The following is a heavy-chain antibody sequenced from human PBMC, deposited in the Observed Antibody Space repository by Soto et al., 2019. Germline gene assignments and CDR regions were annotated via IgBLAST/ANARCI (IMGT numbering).Heavy chain of an antibody. J-gene: IGHJ5*02. CDR2: IIPIFGTA. D-gene: IGHD2-15*01. CDR1: GGTFSSYA. CDR3: ARKKAHLGYCSGGSCYGWFDP. V-gene: IGHV1-69*01. Sequence: QVQLVQSGAEVKKPGSSVKVSCKASGGTFSSYAISWVRQAPGQGLEWMGGIIPIFGTANYAQKFQGRVTLTADESTSTAYMELSSLRSEDTAVYYCARKKAHLGYCSGGSCYGWFDPWGQGTLVTVSS.